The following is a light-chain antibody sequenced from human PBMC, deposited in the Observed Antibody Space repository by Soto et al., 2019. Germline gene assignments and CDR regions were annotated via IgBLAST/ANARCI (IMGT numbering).Light chain of an antibody. CDR3: QTYDSSLSGSV. CDR2: GDT. J-gene: IGLJ2*01. Sequence: QPVLTQPPSVSGAPGQRVTISCTGSSSNIGAGYDVHWYQQLPGTAPKLLIYGDTNRPSGVPDRFSGYKSGSSASLAITGLQAEDEADYHCQTYDSSLSGSVFGGGTKLTVL. CDR1: SSNIGAGYD. V-gene: IGLV1-40*01.